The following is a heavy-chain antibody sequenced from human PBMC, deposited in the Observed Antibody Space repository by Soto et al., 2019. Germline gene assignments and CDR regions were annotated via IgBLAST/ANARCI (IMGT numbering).Heavy chain of an antibody. D-gene: IGHD3-10*01. CDR1: GFTFSSYS. V-gene: IGHV3-21*01. CDR3: SKTLGDGSGSHYYYYYGMDV. J-gene: IGHJ6*02. Sequence: PGGSLRLSCAASGFTFSSYSMNWVRQAPGKGLEWVSSISSSSSYIYYADSVKGRFTISKDNAKNSLYLQMNSLRAEDTAVYYRSKTLGDGSGSHYYYYYGMDVWGQGTTVTVSS. CDR2: ISSSSSYI.